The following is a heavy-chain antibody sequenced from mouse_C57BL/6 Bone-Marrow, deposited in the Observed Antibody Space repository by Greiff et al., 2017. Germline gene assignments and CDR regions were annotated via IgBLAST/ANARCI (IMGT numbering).Heavy chain of an antibody. CDR2: ISSGSSTI. Sequence: EVKLVESGGGLVKPGGSLKLSCAASGFTFSDYGMHWVRQAPEQGLEWVAYISSGSSTIYYADTVKGRFTISRDNAKSTLFLQMTSLRSEDTAMYYCARGIYGNYDDYWGQGTLVTVSA. CDR1: GFTFSDYG. J-gene: IGHJ3*01. CDR3: ARGIYGNYDDY. D-gene: IGHD2-1*01. V-gene: IGHV5-17*01.